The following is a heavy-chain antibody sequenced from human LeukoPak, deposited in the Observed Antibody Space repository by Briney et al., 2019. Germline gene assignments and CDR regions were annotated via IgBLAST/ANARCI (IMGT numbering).Heavy chain of an antibody. V-gene: IGHV3-73*01. D-gene: IGHD3-22*01. CDR3: TGDNFDSSVKFDY. CDR1: GFTFSTNA. CDR2: IRSKANNYAT. J-gene: IGHJ4*02. Sequence: GGSLRLSCLTSGFTFSTNAMSWVRQASGKGLEWVGRIRSKANNYATAYAASVKGRFTISRDDSKNTAYLQMNSLKTEDTAVYYCTGDNFDSSVKFDYWGQGTLVTVSS.